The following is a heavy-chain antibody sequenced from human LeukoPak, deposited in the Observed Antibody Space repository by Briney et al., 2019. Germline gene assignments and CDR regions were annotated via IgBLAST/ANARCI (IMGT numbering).Heavy chain of an antibody. V-gene: IGHV3-23*01. Sequence: GGSLRLSCAASGFSFSSYGMHWVRQAPGKGLEWVSAISGSGGSTYYADSVKGRFTISRDNSKNTLYLQMNSLRAEDTAVYYCAKGGYYDILTGYPPPLYYMDVWGKGTTVTISS. CDR2: ISGSGGST. J-gene: IGHJ6*03. CDR1: GFSFSSYG. D-gene: IGHD3-9*01. CDR3: AKGGYYDILTGYPPPLYYMDV.